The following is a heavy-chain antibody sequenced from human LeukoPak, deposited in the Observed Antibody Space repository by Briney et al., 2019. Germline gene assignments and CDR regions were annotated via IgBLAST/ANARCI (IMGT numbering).Heavy chain of an antibody. CDR2: FDPEDGET. CDR3: ARDRTHPPGPN. Sequence: GASVKVSCKVSGYTLTELSMHWVRQAPGKGLEWMGGFDPEDGETIYAQKFQGRVTITADKSTSTAYMELSSLRSEDTAVYYCARDRTHPPGPNWGQGTLVTVSS. V-gene: IGHV1-24*01. J-gene: IGHJ4*02. CDR1: GYTLTELS.